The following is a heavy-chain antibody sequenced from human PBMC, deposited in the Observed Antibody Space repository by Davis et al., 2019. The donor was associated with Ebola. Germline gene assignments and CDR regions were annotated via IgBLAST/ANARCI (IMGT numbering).Heavy chain of an antibody. D-gene: IGHD3-16*01. Sequence: SETLSLTCTVSGGSISSSSYYWGWIRQPPGKGLEWIGSIYYSGSTYYNPSLKSRVTISVDTSKNQFSLKLSSVTAADTAVYYCARALGFFGGWFDPWGQGPRSPSPQ. V-gene: IGHV4-39*07. J-gene: IGHJ5*02. CDR2: IYYSGST. CDR1: GGSISSSSYY. CDR3: ARALGFFGGWFDP.